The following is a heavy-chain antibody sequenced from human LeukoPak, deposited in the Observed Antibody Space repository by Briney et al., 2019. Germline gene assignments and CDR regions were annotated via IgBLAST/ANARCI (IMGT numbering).Heavy chain of an antibody. Sequence: ASVKVSCKASGYTFTSYGIIWVRQPPAQGLEWMGWISAYNGNTNYAQKLQGRVTITTDTSTSTAYMELRSLRSDDTAVYYCARVSFQGYFDYWGQGTLVTVSS. CDR2: ISAYNGNT. CDR1: GYTFTSYG. D-gene: IGHD3-16*02. V-gene: IGHV1-18*01. J-gene: IGHJ4*02. CDR3: ARVSFQGYFDY.